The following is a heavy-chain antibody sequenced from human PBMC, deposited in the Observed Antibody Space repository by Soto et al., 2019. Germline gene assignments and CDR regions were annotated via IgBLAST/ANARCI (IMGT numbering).Heavy chain of an antibody. V-gene: IGHV1-18*01. D-gene: IGHD3-10*01. Sequence: QVQLVQSGAEVKKTGASVKVSCKASGYTFTSYVISWVRQAPGQVIEWMGWISAYNGNTNYAQKLQGRVTMTTYTSTITAYMELRSLRSDDTAVYYCARVYASESDYYYCGMDVWGQGTTGTVSS. CDR2: ISAYNGNT. J-gene: IGHJ6*02. CDR1: GYTFTSYV. CDR3: ARVYASESDYYYCGMDV.